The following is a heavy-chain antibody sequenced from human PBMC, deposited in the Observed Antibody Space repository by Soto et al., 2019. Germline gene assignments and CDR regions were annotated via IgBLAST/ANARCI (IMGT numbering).Heavy chain of an antibody. CDR1: GYTFTSYG. V-gene: IGHV1-18*01. J-gene: IGHJ4*02. CDR3: ARDRGSSWSNHPFDY. Sequence: QVQLVQSGAEVKKPGASVKVSCKASGYTFTSYGISWVRQAPGQGLERMGWISAYNGNTTYAQKLQGRVTITTDTSTSTAYLELRSLRSDDTAVYYCARDRGSSWSNHPFDYWGQGTLVTVSS. CDR2: ISAYNGNT. D-gene: IGHD6-13*01.